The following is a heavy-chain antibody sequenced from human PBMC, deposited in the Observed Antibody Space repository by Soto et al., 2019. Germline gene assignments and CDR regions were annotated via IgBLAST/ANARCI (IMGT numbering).Heavy chain of an antibody. V-gene: IGHV4-59*01. Sequence: NGLEWIGYIYYSGSTNYNPSLKSRVTISVDTSKNQFSLKLSSVTAADTAVYYCARAKYDFWSGYYSRDNWFDPWGQGTLVTVSS. D-gene: IGHD3-3*01. CDR2: IYYSGST. J-gene: IGHJ5*02. CDR3: ARAKYDFWSGYYSRDNWFDP.